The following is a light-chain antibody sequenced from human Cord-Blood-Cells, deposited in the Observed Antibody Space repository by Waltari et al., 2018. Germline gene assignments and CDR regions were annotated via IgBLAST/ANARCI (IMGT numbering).Light chain of an antibody. J-gene: IGKJ4*01. Sequence: EIVLTQSTATLSLSPGERATLSCRARQSVSSYLALYQQKPGQAPRLLIYDASNRATGIPARFSGSGSWTDFTFPISSLEPEDLAVYYCQQRSNWPLTFGGGTKVEIK. CDR2: DAS. CDR1: QSVSSY. CDR3: QQRSNWPLT. V-gene: IGKV3-11*01.